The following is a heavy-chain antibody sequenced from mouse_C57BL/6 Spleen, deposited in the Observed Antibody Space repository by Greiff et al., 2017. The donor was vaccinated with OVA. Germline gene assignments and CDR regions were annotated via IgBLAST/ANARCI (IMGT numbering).Heavy chain of an antibody. J-gene: IGHJ1*03. D-gene: IGHD2-12*01. CDR2: INPNNGGT. Sequence: VQLKESGPELVKPGASVKIPCKASGYTFTDYNMDWVKQSHGKSLEWIGDINPNNGGTIYNKKFKGKATLTVDKSSSTAYMELRSLTSEDTAVYYCARTNYSDYYWYFDVWGTGTTVTVSS. CDR3: ARTNYSDYYWYFDV. CDR1: GYTFTDYN. V-gene: IGHV1-18*01.